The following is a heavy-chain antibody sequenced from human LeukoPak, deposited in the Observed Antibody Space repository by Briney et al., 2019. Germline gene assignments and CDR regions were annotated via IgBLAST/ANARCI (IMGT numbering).Heavy chain of an antibody. Sequence: SGGSLRLSCAASGFTFDDYAMHWVRQAPGKGLEWVSGISWNSGSIGYADSVKGRFTISRDNAKNSPYLQMNSLRAEDTALYYCAKDMETEYYYDSSGCFDYWGQGTLVTVSS. CDR2: ISWNSGSI. CDR3: AKDMETEYYYDSSGCFDY. CDR1: GFTFDDYA. J-gene: IGHJ4*02. V-gene: IGHV3-9*01. D-gene: IGHD3-22*01.